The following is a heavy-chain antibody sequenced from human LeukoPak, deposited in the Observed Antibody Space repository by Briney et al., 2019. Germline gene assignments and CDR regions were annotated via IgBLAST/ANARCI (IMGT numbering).Heavy chain of an antibody. V-gene: IGHV3-74*01. CDR1: GFTFSNYW. CDR3: ARGGTSGYSSSLHFWGGNYYFDY. J-gene: IGHJ4*02. Sequence: PGGSLRLSCAASGFTFSNYWMHWVRQAPGKGLVWVSRINSDGINTSYADSVKGRFTISRDNAKNTLNLQMNSLRAEDTAVYYCARGGTSGYSSSLHFWGGNYYFDYWGQGTLVTVSS. D-gene: IGHD6-13*01. CDR2: INSDGINT.